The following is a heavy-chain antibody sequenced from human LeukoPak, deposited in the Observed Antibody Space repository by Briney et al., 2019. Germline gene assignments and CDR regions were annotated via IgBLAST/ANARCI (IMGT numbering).Heavy chain of an antibody. D-gene: IGHD3-22*01. Sequence: ASVKVSCKASGYTFTSYGISWVRQAPGQGLEWMGWISAYNGNTNYAQKLQGRVTMTTDTSTSTAYMELRSLRSDDTAVYYCARDRETYYYDSSGYDAFDIWGQGTMVTVSS. CDR1: GYTFTSYG. V-gene: IGHV1-18*01. CDR3: ARDRETYYYDSSGYDAFDI. CDR2: ISAYNGNT. J-gene: IGHJ3*02.